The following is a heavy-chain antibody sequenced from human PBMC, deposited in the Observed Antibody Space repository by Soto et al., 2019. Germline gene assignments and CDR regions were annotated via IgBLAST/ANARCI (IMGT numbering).Heavy chain of an antibody. Sequence: QVQLVQSGAEEKKPGASVKVYCKASGYTFTSYAMHWVRQAPGQRLEWMGWINAGNGNTKYSQKFQGRVTITRDTSASTPYMELSSLRSEDTAVYYCARDPSYYGMDVWGQGTTVTVSS. CDR3: ARDPSYYGMDV. CDR2: INAGNGNT. CDR1: GYTFTSYA. V-gene: IGHV1-3*05. J-gene: IGHJ6*02.